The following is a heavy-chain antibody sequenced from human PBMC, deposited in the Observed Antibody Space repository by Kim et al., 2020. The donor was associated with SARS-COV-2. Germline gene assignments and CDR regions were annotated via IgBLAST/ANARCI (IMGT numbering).Heavy chain of an antibody. Sequence: YYADSVKGRFTISRDNSKNTLYLQMNSLRAEDTAVYYCARDYYDSSGFDIWGQGTMVTVSS. V-gene: IGHV3-30*01. J-gene: IGHJ3*02. D-gene: IGHD3-22*01. CDR3: ARDYYDSSGFDI.